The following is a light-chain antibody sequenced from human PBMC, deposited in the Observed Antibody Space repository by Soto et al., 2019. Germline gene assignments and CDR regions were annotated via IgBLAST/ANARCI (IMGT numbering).Light chain of an antibody. CDR2: TVS. J-gene: IGKJ4*01. V-gene: IGKV2-40*01. CDR1: QSLLDSDDGNTY. CDR3: VQRIEFPLT. Sequence: DIVMTQTPLSLPVTPGEPASISCRSSQSLLDSDDGNTYLDWYLQKPGQSPQLLIYTVSSRASGVPDRFSGSGSGPDFTLKISRVEAEDVGVYYCVQRIEFPLTFGGGTKVEIK.